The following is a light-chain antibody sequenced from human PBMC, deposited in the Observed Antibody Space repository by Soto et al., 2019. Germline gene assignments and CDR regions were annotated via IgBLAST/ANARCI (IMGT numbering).Light chain of an antibody. V-gene: IGKV3-20*01. Sequence: EIVMTQSPGTLSVSPGERVTLSCRASQSVSSSYLAWYQQKPGQAPRLLIYGASSRATGIPDRFSGSGSGTDFTLTISRLEPEDFAVYYCQQYGGSPRTFGQGTKVDIK. CDR2: GAS. J-gene: IGKJ1*01. CDR3: QQYGGSPRT. CDR1: QSVSSSY.